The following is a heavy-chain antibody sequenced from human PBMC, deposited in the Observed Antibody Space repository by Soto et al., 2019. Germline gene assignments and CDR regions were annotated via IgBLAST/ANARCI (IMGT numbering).Heavy chain of an antibody. D-gene: IGHD3-10*01. V-gene: IGHV1-69*01. CDR3: ARESSYGSGTYFDY. CDR1: GGSFASYA. Sequence: QVQLVQSGAEVKKPGSSVKVSCKAAGGSFASYAITWLRQAPGQGLEWMGGIIPLFNTTTYAQKFQDRVTITADEATNTAYMQLSSLRSEDTAVYYCARESSYGSGTYFDYWGQGTLVIVSS. J-gene: IGHJ4*02. CDR2: IIPLFNTT.